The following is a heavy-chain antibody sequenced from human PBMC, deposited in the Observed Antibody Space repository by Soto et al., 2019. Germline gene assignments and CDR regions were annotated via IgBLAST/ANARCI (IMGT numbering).Heavy chain of an antibody. J-gene: IGHJ4*02. V-gene: IGHV3-21*01. CDR3: ARDLALAGNY. CDR2: ISSTSTYT. CDR1: GFTFRIYA. D-gene: IGHD6-19*01. Sequence: GSLRLSCAASGFTFRIYAMNWVRQTQEKGLEWVSSISSTSTYTHYADSVKGRFTISRDNANNSLFLQMNSLRAEDTAIYYCARDLALAGNYWGQGALVTVSS.